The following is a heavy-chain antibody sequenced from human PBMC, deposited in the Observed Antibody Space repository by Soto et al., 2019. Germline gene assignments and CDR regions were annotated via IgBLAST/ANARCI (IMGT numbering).Heavy chain of an antibody. CDR1: GFIFSDYY. J-gene: IGHJ6*02. Sequence: QVQLVESGGGLVKPGGSLRLSCAASGFIFSDYYMTWIRQSPGKGLEWISYISNSGLTNYADSGKGRFTISRDNAKNSLYLQMDSLRAEDTAVYYCARENYYKMDVWGQGTTVTVSS. CDR2: ISNSGLT. V-gene: IGHV3-11*05. CDR3: ARENYYKMDV.